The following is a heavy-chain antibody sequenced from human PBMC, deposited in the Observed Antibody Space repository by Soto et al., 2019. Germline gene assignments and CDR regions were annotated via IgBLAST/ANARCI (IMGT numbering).Heavy chain of an antibody. CDR1: GGTFSSYT. Sequence: SVKVSCKASGGTFSSYTISWVRQAPGQGLEWMGRIIPILGIANYAQKFQGRVTITADKSTSTAYMELSSLRSEDTAVYYCARWQGYCSSTSCYFVDYYYYGMDVWGQGTTVTVS. CDR3: ARWQGYCSSTSCYFVDYYYYGMDV. D-gene: IGHD2-2*01. J-gene: IGHJ6*02. CDR2: IIPILGIA. V-gene: IGHV1-69*02.